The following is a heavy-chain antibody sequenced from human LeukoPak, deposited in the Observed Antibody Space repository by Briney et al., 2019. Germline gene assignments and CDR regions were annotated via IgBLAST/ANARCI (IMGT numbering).Heavy chain of an antibody. Sequence: GGSLRLSCAASGFTFISYGMNWVRQTPGKGQEYVSAISSNGGSTFYANSVKGRFTISRDNSKNTLYLQMGSLRAEDMAVYYCARSSGSYGGIDYWGQGTLVTVSS. V-gene: IGHV3-64*01. CDR3: ARSSGSYGGIDY. D-gene: IGHD1-26*01. CDR2: ISSNGGST. CDR1: GFTFISYG. J-gene: IGHJ4*02.